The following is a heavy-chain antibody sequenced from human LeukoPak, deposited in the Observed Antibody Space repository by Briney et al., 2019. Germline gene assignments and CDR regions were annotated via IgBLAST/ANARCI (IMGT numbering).Heavy chain of an antibody. Sequence: GGSLRLSCAASGFTFSSYSMNWVRQAPGKGLEWVSSISSSSSYIYYADSVKGRFTISRDNAKNSLYLQMNSLRAEDTAVYYCARGLEYQLLPLNWFDTWGQGTLVTVSS. CDR1: GFTFSSYS. CDR3: ARGLEYQLLPLNWFDT. V-gene: IGHV3-21*01. J-gene: IGHJ5*02. CDR2: ISSSSSYI. D-gene: IGHD2-15*01.